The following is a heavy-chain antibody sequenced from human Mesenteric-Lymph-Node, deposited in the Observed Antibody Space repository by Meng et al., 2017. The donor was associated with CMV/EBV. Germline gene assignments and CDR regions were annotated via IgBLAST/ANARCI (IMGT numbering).Heavy chain of an antibody. J-gene: IGHJ4*02. CDR3: ARAGEQWLEQGVIDS. CDR2: IYNRGNT. Sequence: SETLSLTCTVSGGSVSRGAYYWSWIRQPPGKGLEWIGHIYNRGNTKYSPSLKSRVSISVDTSKNQFSLNLKSVTAADTAVYYRARAGEQWLEQGVIDSWGQGTLVTVSS. D-gene: IGHD6-19*01. CDR1: GGSVSRGAYY. V-gene: IGHV4-61*08.